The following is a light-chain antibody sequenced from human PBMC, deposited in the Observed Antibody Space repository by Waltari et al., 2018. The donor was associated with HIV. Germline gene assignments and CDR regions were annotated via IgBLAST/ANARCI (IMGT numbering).Light chain of an antibody. J-gene: IGLJ3*02. CDR2: NTN. Sequence: QTVVTQEPSLTVSPGATVTLTCASSPGAVTSGYFPTSFQQKPGQAPRALIYNTNNKHSWTPARFSGSLLGGKAALTLSGVQPEDEAEYYCLLYYGGAQPWVFGGGTKLTVL. CDR1: PGAVTSGYF. CDR3: LLYYGGAQPWV. V-gene: IGLV7-43*01.